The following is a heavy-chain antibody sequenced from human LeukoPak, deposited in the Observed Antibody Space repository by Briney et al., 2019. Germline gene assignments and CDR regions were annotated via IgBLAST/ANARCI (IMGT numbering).Heavy chain of an antibody. J-gene: IGHJ5*02. CDR1: GYSISSGYY. D-gene: IGHD6-19*01. V-gene: IGHV4-38-2*01. CDR2: IYHSGST. Sequence: SETLSLTCAVSGYSISSGYYWGWIRQPPGKGLEWIGSIYHSGSTYYNPSLKSRVTISVDTSKNRFSLKLSSVTAADTAVYYCARKGSGWYYAWFDPWGQGTLVTVSS. CDR3: ARKGSGWYYAWFDP.